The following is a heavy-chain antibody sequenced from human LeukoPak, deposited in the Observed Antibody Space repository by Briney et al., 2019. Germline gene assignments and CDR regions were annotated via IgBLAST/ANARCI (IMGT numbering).Heavy chain of an antibody. V-gene: IGHV1-18*01. Sequence: ASVTVSFKASGYTFTSYGISWVRQAPGQGLEWMGWISAYNGNTNYAQKLQGRVTMTTDTSTSTAYMELRSLRSDDTAVDYCARDSGSYYAYWGQGTLVTVSS. CDR1: GYTFTSYG. J-gene: IGHJ4*02. D-gene: IGHD1-26*01. CDR3: ARDSGSYYAY. CDR2: ISAYNGNT.